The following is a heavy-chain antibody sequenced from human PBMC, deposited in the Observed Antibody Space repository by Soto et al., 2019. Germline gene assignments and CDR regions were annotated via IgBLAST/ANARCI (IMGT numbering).Heavy chain of an antibody. CDR3: ANSLFEEDYVWGSYYY. CDR2: ISYDGSNK. Sequence: GGSLRLSCAASGFAFGRDGMRLGRQGPGKGLEWVAVISYDGSNKYYADSVKGRFTISRDNSKNTLYLQMNSLRAEDTAVYYCANSLFEEDYVWGSYYYWGQGT. CDR1: GFAFGRDG. D-gene: IGHD3-16*01. V-gene: IGHV3-30*18. J-gene: IGHJ4*02.